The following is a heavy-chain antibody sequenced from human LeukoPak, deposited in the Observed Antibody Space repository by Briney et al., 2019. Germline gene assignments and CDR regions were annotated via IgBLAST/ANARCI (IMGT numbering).Heavy chain of an antibody. J-gene: IGHJ5*01. CDR3: ARGPGAATQEAFDS. D-gene: IGHD2-15*01. CDR1: GGSFSGYY. Sequence: SETLSLTCAAYGGSFSGYYWSWIRQPAGQGLEWVGRIYYNVETNYNPSLKSRVTMSVDTSKNQISLKVNSVTAADTAVYYCARGPGAATQEAFDSWGQGTLVTVSS. CDR2: IYYNVET. V-gene: IGHV4-59*10.